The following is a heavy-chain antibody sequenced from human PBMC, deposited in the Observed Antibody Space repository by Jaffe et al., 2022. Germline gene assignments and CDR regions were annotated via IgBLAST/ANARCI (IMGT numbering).Heavy chain of an antibody. CDR2: IRYDGSNK. J-gene: IGHJ4*02. D-gene: IGHD3-10*01. Sequence: QVQLVESGGGLVQPGGSLRLSCAASGFTFSSYGMHWVRQAPGKGLEWVAFIRYDGSNKYYADSVKGRFTISRDNSKNTLYLQMNSLRAEDTAVYYCAKDDSRDGYNFEGSGLNHTPLDYWGQGTLVTVSS. CDR1: GFTFSSYG. CDR3: AKDDSRDGYNFEGSGLNHTPLDY. V-gene: IGHV3-30*02.